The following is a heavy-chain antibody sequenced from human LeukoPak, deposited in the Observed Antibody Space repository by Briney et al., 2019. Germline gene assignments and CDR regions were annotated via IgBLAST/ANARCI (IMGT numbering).Heavy chain of an antibody. D-gene: IGHD6-19*01. Sequence: GGSLRLSCAASGFTFDDYAMHWVRHAPGKGLEWVSGISWNSGSIGYADSVKGRFTISRDNAKNSLYLQMNSLRAEDTALYYCAKSTPGEYSSGWAFDYWGQGTLVTVSS. CDR2: ISWNSGSI. J-gene: IGHJ4*02. CDR1: GFTFDDYA. V-gene: IGHV3-9*01. CDR3: AKSTPGEYSSGWAFDY.